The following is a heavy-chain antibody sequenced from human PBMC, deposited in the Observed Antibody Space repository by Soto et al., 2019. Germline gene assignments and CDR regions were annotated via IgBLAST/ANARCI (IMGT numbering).Heavy chain of an antibody. V-gene: IGHV3-33*01. CDR1: GFTFSSYG. CDR2: IWYDGSNK. Sequence: QVQLVESGGGVVQPGRSLRLSCAASGFTFSSYGMHWVRQAPGKGLEWVAVIWYDGSNKYYADSGKGRFTISRDNSKNTLYLQLNSLRAEDTAVYYCATDRYSSRWYDLAYWGQGTLVTVSS. D-gene: IGHD6-19*01. J-gene: IGHJ4*02. CDR3: ATDRYSSRWYDLAY.